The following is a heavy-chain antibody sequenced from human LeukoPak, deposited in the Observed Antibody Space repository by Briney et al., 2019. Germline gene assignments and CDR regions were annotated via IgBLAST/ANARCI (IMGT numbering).Heavy chain of an antibody. D-gene: IGHD2-2*01. V-gene: IGHV4-61*02. CDR2: IYTSGST. CDR3: ARGPYIVVVPAANSWFDP. Sequence: SQTLSLTCTVSGGSISSGSYYWSWIRKPAGKGLEWIGRIYTSGSTNYNPSLKSRVTISVDTSKNQFSLKLSSVTAADTAVYYCARGPYIVVVPAANSWFDPWGQGTLVTVSS. CDR1: GGSISSGSYY. J-gene: IGHJ5*02.